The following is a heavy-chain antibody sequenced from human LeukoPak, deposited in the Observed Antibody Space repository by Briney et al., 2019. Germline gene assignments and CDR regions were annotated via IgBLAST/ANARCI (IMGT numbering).Heavy chain of an antibody. V-gene: IGHV3-9*01. CDR3: AKGLFLRLGELSLYHDAFDI. J-gene: IGHJ3*02. D-gene: IGHD3-16*02. CDR2: ISWNSGSI. Sequence: GRSLRLSCAASGFTFDDYAMHWVRRAPGKGLEWVSGISWNSGSIGYADSVKGRFTISRDNAKNSLYLQMNSLRAEDTALYYCAKGLFLRLGELSLYHDAFDIWGQGTMVTVSS. CDR1: GFTFDDYA.